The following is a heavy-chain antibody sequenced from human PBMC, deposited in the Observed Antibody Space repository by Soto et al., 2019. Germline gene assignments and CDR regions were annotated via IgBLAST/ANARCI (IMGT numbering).Heavy chain of an antibody. Sequence: QPGGSLRLSCAASGFTFSSYGMHWVRQAPGKGLEWVAVISYDGSNKYYADSVKGRFTISRDNSKNTLYLQMNSLRAEDTAVYYCAKAMVVTLLRRQYYYYGMDVWGQGTTVTVSS. CDR2: ISYDGSNK. D-gene: IGHD2-21*02. J-gene: IGHJ6*02. V-gene: IGHV3-30*18. CDR3: AKAMVVTLLRRQYYYYGMDV. CDR1: GFTFSSYG.